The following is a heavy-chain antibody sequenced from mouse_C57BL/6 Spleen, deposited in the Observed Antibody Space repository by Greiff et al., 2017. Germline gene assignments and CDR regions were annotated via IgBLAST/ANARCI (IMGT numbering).Heavy chain of an antibody. CDR1: GYTFTSYW. Sequence: QVQLQQPGAELVKPGASVKMSCKASGYTFTSYWITWVKQRPGQGLEWIGDIYPGSGSTNYNEKFKSKATLTVDTSSSTAYMQLGSLTSEDSAVYYCARGGYDEAWFAYWGQGTLVTVSA. CDR3: ARGGYDEAWFAY. J-gene: IGHJ3*01. V-gene: IGHV1-55*01. D-gene: IGHD2-2*01. CDR2: IYPGSGST.